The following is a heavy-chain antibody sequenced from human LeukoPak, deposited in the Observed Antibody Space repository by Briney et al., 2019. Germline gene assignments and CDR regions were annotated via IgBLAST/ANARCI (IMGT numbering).Heavy chain of an antibody. V-gene: IGHV3-23*01. J-gene: IGHJ3*02. Sequence: PGGSLRLSCAASGFTFSSYAMSWVRQAPGKGLEWVSALSGGGGSTYYAESVMGRFTISRDNSKNTLYLQMNSLRAEDTAVYYCAVDSGSYRAFDIWGQGTMVTVSS. D-gene: IGHD1-26*01. CDR2: LSGGGGST. CDR3: AVDSGSYRAFDI. CDR1: GFTFSSYA.